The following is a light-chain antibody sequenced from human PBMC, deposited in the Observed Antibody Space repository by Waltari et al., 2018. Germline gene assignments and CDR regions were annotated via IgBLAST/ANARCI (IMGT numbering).Light chain of an antibody. J-gene: IGKJ1*01. CDR3: QHYVSLPVA. CDR1: QSVGRS. CDR2: GAS. Sequence: EIVLTQSPGTLSLSPGERATLSCRASQSVGRSLAWYQQKPGQAPRLLIYGASTMATGIPDRFSGGGSGTDFSLTISRLEPEDFAAYHCQHYVSLPVAFGQGTKVDI. V-gene: IGKV3-20*01.